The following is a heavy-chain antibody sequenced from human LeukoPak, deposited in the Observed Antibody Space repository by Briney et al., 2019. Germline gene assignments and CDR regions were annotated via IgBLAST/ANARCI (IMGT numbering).Heavy chain of an antibody. CDR3: ARDAGDTAIDY. D-gene: IGHD5-18*01. V-gene: IGHV1-3*01. CDR2: INAGNGNT. Sequence: ASVKVSCKPSGYTFTSYDMHWVRQAPGQRLEWMGWINAGNGNTKYSQKFQGRVTITRYTSASTGYMELSSLRSEDTAAYYCARDAGDTAIDYWGQGTLVTVSS. CDR1: GYTFTSYD. J-gene: IGHJ4*02.